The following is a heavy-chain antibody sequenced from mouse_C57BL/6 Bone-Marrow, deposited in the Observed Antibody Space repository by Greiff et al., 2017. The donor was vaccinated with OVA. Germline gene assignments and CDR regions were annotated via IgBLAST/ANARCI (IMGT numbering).Heavy chain of an antibody. D-gene: IGHD1-1*01. Sequence: QVQLKQPGAELVMPGASVKLSCKASGYTFTSYWMHWVKQRPGQGLEWIGEIDPSDSYTNYNQKFKGKSTLTVDKSSSTAYMQLSSLTSEDSAVYYCARGGITTVVADYWGQGTTLTVSS. V-gene: IGHV1-69*01. CDR3: ARGGITTVVADY. CDR1: GYTFTSYW. J-gene: IGHJ2*01. CDR2: IDPSDSYT.